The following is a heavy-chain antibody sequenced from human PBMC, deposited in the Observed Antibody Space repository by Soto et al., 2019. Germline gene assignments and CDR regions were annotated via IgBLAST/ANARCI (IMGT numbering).Heavy chain of an antibody. CDR1: GFTFDNYA. Sequence: SGFTFDNYAMYWVRQAPGKGLEWVSGISWNSDTIGYANSVKGRFTISRDNAMNSLYLQMNSLRAEDTALYYCAKSTGGTANGMDVWGQGTTVTV. CDR3: AKSTGGTANGMDV. D-gene: IGHD2-8*02. V-gene: IGHV3-9*01. CDR2: ISWNSDTI. J-gene: IGHJ6*02.